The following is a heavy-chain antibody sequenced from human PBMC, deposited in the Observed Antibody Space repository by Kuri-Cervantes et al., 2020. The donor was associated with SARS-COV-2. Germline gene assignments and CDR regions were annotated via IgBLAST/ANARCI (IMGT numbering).Heavy chain of an antibody. J-gene: IGHJ6*02. CDR3: ARHAPPTGIVVVPAATYYGRDV. V-gene: IGHV5-51*01. CDR2: IYPDDSYT. Sequence: KVSCKAFGYSFSTYWIGWVRQMPGKGLEWMGIIYPDDSYTNYSPSFQGHVTISADKSISTAYLQWSSLRASDTAVYFCARHAPPTGIVVVPAATYYGRDVWGQGTTVTVSS. CDR1: GYSFSTYW. D-gene: IGHD2-2*01.